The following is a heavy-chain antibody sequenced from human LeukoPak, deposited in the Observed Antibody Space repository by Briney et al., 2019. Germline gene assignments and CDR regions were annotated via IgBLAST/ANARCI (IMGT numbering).Heavy chain of an antibody. CDR2: IWNDGSDK. CDR1: GXTFSTYG. D-gene: IGHD6-13*01. J-gene: IGHJ4*02. Sequence: PGGSLRLSCAASGXTFSTYGMHWVRQAPGKGLEWVAVIWNDGSDKYYADSVKGRFTISRDNSKNTVYLEMNSLRVEDTAVYYCARLRGSGWYPDNWGQGTLVTVSS. V-gene: IGHV3-33*01. CDR3: ARLRGSGWYPDN.